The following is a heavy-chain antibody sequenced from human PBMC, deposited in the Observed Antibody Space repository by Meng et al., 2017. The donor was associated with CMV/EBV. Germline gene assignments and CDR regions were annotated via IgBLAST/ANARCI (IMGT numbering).Heavy chain of an antibody. Sequence: GESLKISCAASGFTFSSYEMNWVRQAPGKGLEWVSDISSSGSTIYYADSVKGRFTISRDNAKNSLYLQMKSLRAEDTALYYCARDGYGGAFGYWGQGTLVTVSS. CDR1: GFTFSSYE. CDR3: ARDGYGGAFGY. J-gene: IGHJ4*02. V-gene: IGHV3-48*03. D-gene: IGHD4-23*01. CDR2: ISSSGSTI.